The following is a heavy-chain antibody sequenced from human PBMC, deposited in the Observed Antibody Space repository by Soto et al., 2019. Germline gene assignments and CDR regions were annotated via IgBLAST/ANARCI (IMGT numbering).Heavy chain of an antibody. J-gene: IGHJ1*01. CDR2: IYPGDSDT. CDR1: GHSFINYW. V-gene: IGHV5-51*03. Sequence: EVQLVQSGAEVKKPGESLKISCKGSGHSFINYWIGWVRQMPGKGLEWMGIIYPGDSDTRYSPSFQGQVTISADKSINPAYLQWSSLKASDTAMYYCARRAYDHEYFQHWGQGTLVTVSS. D-gene: IGHD3-22*01. CDR3: ARRAYDHEYFQH.